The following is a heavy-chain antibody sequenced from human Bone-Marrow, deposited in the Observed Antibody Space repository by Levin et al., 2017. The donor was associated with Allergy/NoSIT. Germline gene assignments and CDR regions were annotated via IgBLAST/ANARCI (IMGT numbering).Heavy chain of an antibody. CDR3: ARDLFIDIVVVPAATPYNWFDP. D-gene: IGHD2-2*01. CDR2: IYYSGST. CDR1: GGSISSSSYY. J-gene: IGHJ5*02. V-gene: IGHV4-39*07. Sequence: SETLSLTCTVSGGSISSSSYYWGWIRQPPGKGLEWIGSIYYSGSTYYNPSLKSRVTISVDTSKNQFSLKLSSVTAADTAVYYCARDLFIDIVVVPAATPYNWFDPWGQGTLVTVSS.